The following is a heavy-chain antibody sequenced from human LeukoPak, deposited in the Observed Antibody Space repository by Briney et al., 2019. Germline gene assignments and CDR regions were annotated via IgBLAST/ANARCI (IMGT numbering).Heavy chain of an antibody. Sequence: SETLSLTCTVSGASISSGGYHWSWLRQHPGKGLEWIGYIYHSGSSYYNPSVKSRVTISVDTSRNQFSLKLSSVTAADTAVYYCARRIEPYAFDIWGQGTMVTVSS. CDR1: GASISSGGYH. CDR3: ARRIEPYAFDI. D-gene: IGHD1-26*01. J-gene: IGHJ3*02. V-gene: IGHV4-31*03. CDR2: IYHSGSS.